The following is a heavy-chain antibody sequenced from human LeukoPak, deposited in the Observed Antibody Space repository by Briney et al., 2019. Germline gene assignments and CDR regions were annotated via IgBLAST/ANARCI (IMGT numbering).Heavy chain of an antibody. Sequence: GGSLRLSCAASGFTFSGSAMHWVRQASGKGLEWVGRIRSKANSYATAYAASVKGRFTISRDDSKNTAYLQMNSLKTEDTAVYYCARDNDYIKDYWGQGTLVTVSS. CDR2: IRSKANSYAT. J-gene: IGHJ4*02. D-gene: IGHD4-4*01. V-gene: IGHV3-73*01. CDR1: GFTFSGSA. CDR3: ARDNDYIKDY.